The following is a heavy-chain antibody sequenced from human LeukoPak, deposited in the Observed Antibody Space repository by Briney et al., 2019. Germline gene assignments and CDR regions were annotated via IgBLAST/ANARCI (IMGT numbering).Heavy chain of an antibody. CDR2: INHSGST. Sequence: SETLSLTCAVYGGSFSGYYGSWIRQPPGKGLEWIGEINHSGSTNYNPSLKSRVTISVDTSKNQFSLKLSSVTAADTAVYYCARGRQLLRFLEWLPTDYYMDVWGKGTTVTVSS. D-gene: IGHD3-3*01. CDR3: ARGRQLLRFLEWLPTDYYMDV. V-gene: IGHV4-34*01. J-gene: IGHJ6*03. CDR1: GGSFSGYY.